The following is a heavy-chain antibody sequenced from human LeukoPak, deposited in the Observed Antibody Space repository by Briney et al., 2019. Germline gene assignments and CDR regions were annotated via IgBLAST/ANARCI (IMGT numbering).Heavy chain of an antibody. CDR3: ARDLRGITGYMDV. V-gene: IGHV1-18*01. D-gene: IGHD3-3*01. Sequence: VASVKVSREASGYTFTCYGISGVRQPRAQGLEWMGLISSYNGNTNYAQKLQGRVTMTTDTSTSTAYMELRSLRSDDTAVYYCARDLRGITGYMDVWGKGTTVTVSS. CDR2: ISSYNGNT. J-gene: IGHJ6*03. CDR1: GYTFTCYG.